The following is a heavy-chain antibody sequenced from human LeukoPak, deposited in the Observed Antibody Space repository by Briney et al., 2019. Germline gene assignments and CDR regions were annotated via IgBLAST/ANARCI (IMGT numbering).Heavy chain of an antibody. CDR3: AKDLRPKKTGYSFGSNFDY. CDR1: GYTFSSYG. J-gene: IGHJ4*02. V-gene: IGHV1-18*01. Sequence: ASMKVSCKASGYTFSSYGISWVRQAPGQRLEWMGWIRAYNGNTNYAQNLQGRVTMTIDTSTRTAYMELRSLRSDDTAVYYCAKDLRPKKTGYSFGSNFDYWGQGTLVTVSS. CDR2: IRAYNGNT. D-gene: IGHD5-18*01.